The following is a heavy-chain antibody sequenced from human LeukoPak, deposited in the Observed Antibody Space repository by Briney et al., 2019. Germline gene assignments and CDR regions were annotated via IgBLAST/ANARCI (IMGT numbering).Heavy chain of an antibody. D-gene: IGHD2-15*01. J-gene: IGHJ6*03. CDR1: GGSISSGSYY. Sequence: PSQTLSLTCTVPGGSISSGSYYWSWIRQPAGKGLEWIGRIYTSGSTNYNPSLKSRVTISVDTSKNQFSLKLSSVTAADTAVYYCARGARGGMDVWGKGTTVTVSS. CDR2: IYTSGST. V-gene: IGHV4-61*02. CDR3: ARGARGGMDV.